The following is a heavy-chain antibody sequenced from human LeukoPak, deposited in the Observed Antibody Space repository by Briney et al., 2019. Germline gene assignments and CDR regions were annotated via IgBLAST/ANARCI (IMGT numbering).Heavy chain of an antibody. CDR2: ISYDGSNK. CDR3: ARDKSYDYVWRSYRKAYYGMDV. Sequence: GGSLRLSCAASGFTFSSYAMHWVRQAPGKGLEWVAVISYDGSNKYYADSVKGRFTISRDNSKNTLYLQMNSLRAEDTAVYYCARDKSYDYVWRSYRKAYYGMDVWGQGTTVTVSS. V-gene: IGHV3-30*04. J-gene: IGHJ6*02. CDR1: GFTFSSYA. D-gene: IGHD3-16*02.